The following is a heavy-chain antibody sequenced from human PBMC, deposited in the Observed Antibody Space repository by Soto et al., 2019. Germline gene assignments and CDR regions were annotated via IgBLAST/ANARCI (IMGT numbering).Heavy chain of an antibody. D-gene: IGHD6-6*01. CDR2: ISYSGTT. CDR3: ARGGAARGIWWFDP. J-gene: IGHJ5*02. V-gene: IGHV4-31*11. CDR1: GGSISSGDYY. Sequence: TLSLTCAVSGGSISSGDYYWNWIRQLPGKGLEWIGYISYSGTTYYNPSLKSRVTISVDTSKNQFSLKLNSVAAADTAVYYCARGGAARGIWWFDPWGQGTLVTVSS.